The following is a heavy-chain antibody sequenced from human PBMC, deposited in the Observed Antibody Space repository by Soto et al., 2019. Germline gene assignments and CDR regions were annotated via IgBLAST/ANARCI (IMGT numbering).Heavy chain of an antibody. D-gene: IGHD3-10*01. J-gene: IGHJ4*02. Sequence: PGGSLRLSCTASGFTFGDYAMSWFRQAPGKGLEWVGFIRSKAYGGTTEYAASVKGRFTISRDDSKSIAYLQMNSLKTEDTAVYYCTRDPLRVYYGSGSYYNGPYWGQGTLVNVS. CDR1: GFTFGDYA. CDR2: IRSKAYGGTT. V-gene: IGHV3-49*03. CDR3: TRDPLRVYYGSGSYYNGPY.